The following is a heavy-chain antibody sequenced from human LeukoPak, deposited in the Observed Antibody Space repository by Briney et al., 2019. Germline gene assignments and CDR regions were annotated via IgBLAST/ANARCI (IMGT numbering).Heavy chain of an antibody. D-gene: IGHD6-19*01. Sequence: GGSLRLSCAASGFNFGSYSMTWVRQAPGKGLEWVSVMSADSATTFYADSVKGRFTISRDNAKNTVFLQMSSLRAEDTALYYCARVKPGIAVGIDYWGQGTLVTVSS. V-gene: IGHV3-23*01. CDR1: GFNFGSYS. CDR2: MSADSATT. J-gene: IGHJ4*02. CDR3: ARVKPGIAVGIDY.